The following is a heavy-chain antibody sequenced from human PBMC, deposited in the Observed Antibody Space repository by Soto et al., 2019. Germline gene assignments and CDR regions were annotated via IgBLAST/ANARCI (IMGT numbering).Heavy chain of an antibody. D-gene: IGHD3-22*01. J-gene: IGHJ5*02. Sequence: SEALSLTCTVSGGSISNSRYYWAWIRQPPGKGLEWIGSIYHTGNTYYNPSLRSRVTISVDTSKNQFSLKLTSVTAADTAVYYCARDYYDSSDYTTNWFDPWGQGTLVT. CDR3: ARDYYDSSDYTTNWFDP. CDR1: GGSISNSRYY. V-gene: IGHV4-39*01. CDR2: IYHTGNT.